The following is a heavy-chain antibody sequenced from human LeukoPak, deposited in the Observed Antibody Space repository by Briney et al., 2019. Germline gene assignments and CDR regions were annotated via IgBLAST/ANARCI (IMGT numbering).Heavy chain of an antibody. J-gene: IGHJ5*02. CDR1: GYTFTGYY. Sequence: VASVKVSCKASGYTFTGYYMRWVRQAPGQGLEWMGWINPNSGGTNYAQKFQGRVTMTRDTSISTAYMELSRLRSDDTAVYYCARERKKTGTFNWFDPWGQGTLVTVSS. CDR2: INPNSGGT. D-gene: IGHD1-1*01. V-gene: IGHV1-2*02. CDR3: ARERKKTGTFNWFDP.